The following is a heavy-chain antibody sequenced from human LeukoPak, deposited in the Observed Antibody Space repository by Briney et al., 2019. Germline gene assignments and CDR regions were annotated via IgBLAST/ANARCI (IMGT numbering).Heavy chain of an antibody. V-gene: IGHV3-7*03. Sequence: PGGSLRLSCAASGFTFSSYCMSWVRQAPGKGLEWVANIKEDGSEKYYVDSVKGRFTISRDNAKNSLYLQMNSLRAEDTAVYYCARDVGGYSYGPHLDYWGQGTLVTVSS. CDR2: IKEDGSEK. J-gene: IGHJ4*02. D-gene: IGHD5-18*01. CDR1: GFTFSSYC. CDR3: ARDVGGYSYGPHLDY.